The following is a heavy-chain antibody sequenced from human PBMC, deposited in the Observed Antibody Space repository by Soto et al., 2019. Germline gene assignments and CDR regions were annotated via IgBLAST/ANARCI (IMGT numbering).Heavy chain of an antibody. D-gene: IGHD2-21*02. J-gene: IGHJ4*02. Sequence: EVQLLQSGGGSVQPGGSLRLSCEASGFTFDPFPMNWVRQAPGKGLEWASGISGSGGSPFYAESVKGRFTISRDNSKNTLHLQMTSLRAEDTATYYCAKDYGVVVVAGWIDYWGQGTLVTVSS. CDR1: GFTFDPFP. CDR2: ISGSGGSP. CDR3: AKDYGVVVVAGWIDY. V-gene: IGHV3-23*01.